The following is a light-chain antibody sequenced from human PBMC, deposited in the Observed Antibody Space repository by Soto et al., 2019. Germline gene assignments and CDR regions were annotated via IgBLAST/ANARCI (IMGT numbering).Light chain of an antibody. CDR2: GAS. J-gene: IGKJ1*01. V-gene: IGKV3-15*01. Sequence: VMTQAPATLSVTPGERATPSCRASQTINNNVAWYQLKDGQVPRLVIYGASTRATDIPARFSGSGSGTEFTLTISSLQSEDFAEYHCQQYNNWPQTSGQGTKADVK. CDR1: QTINNN. CDR3: QQYNNWPQT.